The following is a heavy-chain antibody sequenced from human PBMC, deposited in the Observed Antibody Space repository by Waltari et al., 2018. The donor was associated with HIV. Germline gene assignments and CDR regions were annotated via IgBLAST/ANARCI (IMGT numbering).Heavy chain of an antibody. J-gene: IGHJ5*02. D-gene: IGHD6-19*01. V-gene: IGHV5-51*01. CDR3: ARLMGLGGSSAWGNNWFDP. Sequence: EEQLVPSGAEVKKPGESLKISCRGSGHIFTNYWIAWVRQTHGTGLEWMGITYRSESKVQLNRAFQGRVSISIDKSVTTASLQWSSLKASDTGMYYCARLMGLGGSSAWGNNWFDPWGQGTLVTVSS. CDR2: TYRSESKV. CDR1: GHIFTNYW.